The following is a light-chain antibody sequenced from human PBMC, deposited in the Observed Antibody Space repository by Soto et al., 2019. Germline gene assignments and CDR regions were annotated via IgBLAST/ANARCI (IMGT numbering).Light chain of an antibody. Sequence: AIRMTQSPSSFSASTGDRVTITCRASQGISSYLAWYQQKPGKAPKLLIYAASTLQSGVPSRFSGSGSGTDFTLTISCLQSEDFATYYCQQYYIYPHTFGQGTKLEIK. CDR1: QGISSY. CDR3: QQYYIYPHT. J-gene: IGKJ2*01. CDR2: AAS. V-gene: IGKV1-8*01.